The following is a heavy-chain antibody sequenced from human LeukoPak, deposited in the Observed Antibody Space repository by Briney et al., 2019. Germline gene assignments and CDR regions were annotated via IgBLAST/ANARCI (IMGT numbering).Heavy chain of an antibody. Sequence: SETLSLTCTVSGGSISSYYWGWIRQPPGKGLEWIGEINHSGSTNYNPSLKSRVTISVDTSKNQFSLKLSSVTAADTAVYYCARGGYDILTGYYRYNWFDPWGQGTLVTVSS. CDR1: GGSISSYY. V-gene: IGHV4-34*01. D-gene: IGHD3-9*01. CDR3: ARGGYDILTGYYRYNWFDP. J-gene: IGHJ5*02. CDR2: INHSGST.